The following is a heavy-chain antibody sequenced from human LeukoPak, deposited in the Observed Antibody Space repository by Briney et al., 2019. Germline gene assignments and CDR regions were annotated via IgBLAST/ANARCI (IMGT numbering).Heavy chain of an antibody. CDR2: FYFSGST. J-gene: IGHJ3*02. CDR3: ARGTGSSGWVSDAFDI. CDR1: GGSISISNYY. D-gene: IGHD6-19*01. Sequence: PSETLSLTCTVSGGSISISNYYWGWLRQPPGKGRVWIGSFYFSGSTYDNPSLKSRVTISIDTSKNQFSLKLSSVTAADTAVYYCARGTGSSGWVSDAFDIWGQGTMVTVSS. V-gene: IGHV4-39*01.